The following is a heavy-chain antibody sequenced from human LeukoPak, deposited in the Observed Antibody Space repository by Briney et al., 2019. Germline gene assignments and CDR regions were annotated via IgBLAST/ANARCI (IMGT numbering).Heavy chain of an antibody. D-gene: IGHD2-2*01. V-gene: IGHV1-2*02. Sequence: ASVKVSCKASGYTFTGYYMHWVRQAPGQGLEWMGWINPNSGGTNYAQKFQGRVTMTRDTSISTAYMELSRLRSDDTAVYYCARERHQLLSSTAENTFDPWGQGTLVTVSS. CDR1: GYTFTGYY. CDR2: INPNSGGT. J-gene: IGHJ5*02. CDR3: ARERHQLLSSTAENTFDP.